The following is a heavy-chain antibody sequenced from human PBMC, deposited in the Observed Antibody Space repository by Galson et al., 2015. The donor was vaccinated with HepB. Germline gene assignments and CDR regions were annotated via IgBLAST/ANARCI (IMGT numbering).Heavy chain of an antibody. J-gene: IGHJ4*02. CDR3: ARVWCSSCPFDY. D-gene: IGHD6-13*01. Sequence: SLRLSCAASGFTFSSYWMHWVRQAPGKGLVWVSRINSDGSSTSYADSVKGRFTISRDNAKNTLYLQMNSLRAEDTAVYYCARVWCSSCPFDYWGQGTLVTVSS. CDR2: INSDGSST. CDR1: GFTFSSYW. V-gene: IGHV3-74*01.